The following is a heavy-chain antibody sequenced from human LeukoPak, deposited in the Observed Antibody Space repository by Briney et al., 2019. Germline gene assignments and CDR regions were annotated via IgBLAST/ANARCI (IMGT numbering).Heavy chain of an antibody. CDR1: GYSFTSYW. CDR3: ARYVYTEGNWHFDL. J-gene: IGHJ2*01. Sequence: GESLKISCKGSGYSFTSYWIGWVRQMPGKGLEWMGVIYPGDSDTRYSPSFQGQVTISGDKSISTAYLQWSSLRASGTAMYYCARYVYTEGNWHFDLWGRGTLVTVSS. D-gene: IGHD5/OR15-5a*01. CDR2: IYPGDSDT. V-gene: IGHV5-51*01.